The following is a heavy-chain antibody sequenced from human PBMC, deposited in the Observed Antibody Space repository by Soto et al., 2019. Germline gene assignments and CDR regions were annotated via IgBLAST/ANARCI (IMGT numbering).Heavy chain of an antibody. CDR1: GGSISSYY. J-gene: IGHJ3*02. CDR2: IYYSGST. CDR3: AREAPTDYDESSGYHDAFDI. V-gene: IGHV4-59*01. D-gene: IGHD3-22*01. Sequence: SETLSLTCTVSGGSISSYYWSWIRQPPGKGLEWIGYIYYSGSTNYNPSLKSRVTISVDTSKNQFSLKLSSVTAADTAVYYCAREAPTDYDESSGYHDAFDIWGQGTMVTVSS.